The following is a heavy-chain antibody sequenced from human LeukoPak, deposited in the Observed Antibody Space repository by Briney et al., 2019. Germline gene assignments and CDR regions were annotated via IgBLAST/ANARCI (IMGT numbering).Heavy chain of an antibody. Sequence: SETLSLTCTVSGGSITSYYWSWIPQPAGKGLEWIGRIYTSGSTNYNPSLKSRVTMSVDTSNNQFSLKLSSVTAADTAVYYCVRSGGSGTYYDGSFDYWGQGTLVTVSS. J-gene: IGHJ4*02. V-gene: IGHV4-4*07. CDR3: VRSGGSGTYYDGSFDY. CDR2: IYTSGST. CDR1: GGSITSYY. D-gene: IGHD1-26*01.